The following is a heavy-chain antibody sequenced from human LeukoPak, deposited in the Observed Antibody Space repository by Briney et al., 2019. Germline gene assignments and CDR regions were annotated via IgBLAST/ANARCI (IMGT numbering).Heavy chain of an antibody. CDR3: ARAEVGYCSSTSCSDWYFDL. Sequence: SETLSLTCTVSGGSISSYYWSWIRQPAGKGLEWIGRIYTSGSTNYNPSLKSRVTISVDTSKNQFSLKLSSVTAADTAVYYCARAEVGYCSSTSCSDWYFDLWGRGTLVTVSS. CDR2: IYTSGST. CDR1: GGSISSYY. V-gene: IGHV4-4*07. D-gene: IGHD2-2*01. J-gene: IGHJ2*01.